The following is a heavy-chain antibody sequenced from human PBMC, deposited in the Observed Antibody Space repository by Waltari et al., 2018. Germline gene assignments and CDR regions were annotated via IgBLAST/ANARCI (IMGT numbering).Heavy chain of an antibody. Sequence: QVQLQESGPGLVKPSATLSLTCAVPGYSISSGYYWGWIRQPPGKGLEWIGSIYHSGSTYYNPSLKSRVTISVDTSKNQFSLKLSSVTAADTAVYYCARRGSGPFWYFDLWGRGTLVTVSS. D-gene: IGHD6-19*01. CDR2: IYHSGST. V-gene: IGHV4-38-2*01. CDR1: GYSISSGYY. CDR3: ARRGSGPFWYFDL. J-gene: IGHJ2*01.